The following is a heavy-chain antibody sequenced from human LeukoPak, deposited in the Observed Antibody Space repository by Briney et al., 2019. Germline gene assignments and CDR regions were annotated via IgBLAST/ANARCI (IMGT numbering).Heavy chain of an antibody. CDR3: TTEIVVVPAGDAFDI. D-gene: IGHD2-2*01. CDR1: GFTFSNAW. CDR2: IKSKTDGGTT. Sequence: GGSLRLSSAASGFTFSNAWMSWVRQAPGKGLEWVGRIKSKTDGGTTDYAAPVKGRFTISRDDSKNTLYLQMNSLRTEDTAVYYCTTEIVVVPAGDAFDIWGQGTMVTVSS. V-gene: IGHV3-15*01. J-gene: IGHJ3*02.